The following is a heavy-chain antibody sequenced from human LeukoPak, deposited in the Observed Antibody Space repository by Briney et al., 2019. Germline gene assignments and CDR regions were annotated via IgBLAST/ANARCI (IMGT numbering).Heavy chain of an antibody. D-gene: IGHD3-10*01. CDR2: IYYSGST. Sequence: PSETLSLTCTVSGGSISSSSYYWGWIRQPPGKGLEWIGSIYYSGSTNYNPSLKSRVTISVDTSKNQFSLKLSSVTAADTAVYYCARTMVRGVIITWGFDPWGQGTLVTVSS. J-gene: IGHJ5*02. CDR3: ARTMVRGVIITWGFDP. CDR1: GGSISSSSYY. V-gene: IGHV4-39*07.